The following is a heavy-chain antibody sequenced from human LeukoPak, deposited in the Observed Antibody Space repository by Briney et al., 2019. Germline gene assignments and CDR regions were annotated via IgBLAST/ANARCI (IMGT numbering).Heavy chain of an antibody. Sequence: SQTLSLTCAISGDSVSSNSATCNWIRQSPSRGLEWLGMTYYRSKWYNDYAVSVRSRITINPDTSKNQFSLQLNSVTPEDTAVYYCARDPRYCSGGSCYPTFDYWGQGTLVTVSS. CDR2: TYYRSKWYN. J-gene: IGHJ4*02. V-gene: IGHV6-1*01. CDR3: ARDPRYCSGGSCYPTFDY. CDR1: GDSVSSNSAT. D-gene: IGHD2-15*01.